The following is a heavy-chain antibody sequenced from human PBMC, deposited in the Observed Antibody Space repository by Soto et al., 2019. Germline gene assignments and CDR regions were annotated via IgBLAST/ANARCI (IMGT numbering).Heavy chain of an antibody. J-gene: IGHJ4*02. D-gene: IGHD5-18*01. CDR2: IYSGGST. V-gene: IGHV3-66*04. CDR3: ARHGYNYRGGYFDY. CDR1: GVTVSSNY. Sequence: GVSLRLSCAASGVTVSSNYMSWVRQAPGKGLEWVSVIYSGGSTYYADSVKGRFTISRDNSKNTLYLQMNSLRAEDTAVYYCARHGYNYRGGYFDYWGQGTLVTVSS.